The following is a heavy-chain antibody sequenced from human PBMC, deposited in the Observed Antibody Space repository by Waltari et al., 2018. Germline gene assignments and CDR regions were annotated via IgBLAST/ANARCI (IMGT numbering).Heavy chain of an antibody. D-gene: IGHD2-15*01. V-gene: IGHV4-4*03. CDR2: VHLSGRT. Sequence: QLRLQQSGPGLVQPPECLSPTCAVSGASMGSRDFWSWVRPSPGKGLEWSGQVHLSGRTNYNPSLASRVTMSIDTSNNQFSLKVTSATAADTAIYYCARDRGRGLYLDSWGQGILVTVSP. CDR3: ARDRGRGLYLDS. J-gene: IGHJ4*02. CDR1: GASMGSRDF.